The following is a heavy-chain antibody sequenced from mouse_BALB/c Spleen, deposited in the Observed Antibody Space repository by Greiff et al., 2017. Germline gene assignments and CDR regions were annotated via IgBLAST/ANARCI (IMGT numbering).Heavy chain of an antibody. CDR1: GYTFTDYA. V-gene: IGHV1S137*01. J-gene: IGHJ4*01. CDR2: ISTYYGDA. Sequence: VQLHQSGAELVRPGVSVKISCKGSGYTFTDYAMHWVKQSHAKSLEWIGVISTYYGDASYNQKFKGKATMTVDKSSSTAYMELARLTSEDSAIYYCARGITDYAMDYWGHGTSVTVSS. D-gene: IGHD1-2*01. CDR3: ARGITDYAMDY.